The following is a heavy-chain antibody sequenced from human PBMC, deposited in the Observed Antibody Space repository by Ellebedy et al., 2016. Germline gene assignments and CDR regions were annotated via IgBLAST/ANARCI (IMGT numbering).Heavy chain of an antibody. CDR2: ISDRGGAT. D-gene: IGHD6-13*01. Sequence: GGSLRLSXAASGFTFSNYAMSWVRQPPGKGLEWVSTISDRGGATYYADSVRGRFTISRDNSKNTLLVQMNSLRAGDTAVYYCAKDREVGGIAKTFDIWGQGTKVTVSS. J-gene: IGHJ3*02. CDR1: GFTFSNYA. V-gene: IGHV3-23*01. CDR3: AKDREVGGIAKTFDI.